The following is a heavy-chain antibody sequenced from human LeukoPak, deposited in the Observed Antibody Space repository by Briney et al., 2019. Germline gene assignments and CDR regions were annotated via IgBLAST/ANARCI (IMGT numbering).Heavy chain of an antibody. CDR1: GGTFSSYA. CDR2: IIPILGIA. J-gene: IGHJ6*03. CDR3: ASANSGSPAFSYMDV. Sequence: SVKVSCKASGGTFSSYAISWVRQAPGQGLEWMGRIIPILGIANYAQKFQGRVTITADKSTSTAYMELGSLRSDDTAVYYCASANSGSPAFSYMDVWGKGTTVTVSS. V-gene: IGHV1-69*04. D-gene: IGHD3-10*01.